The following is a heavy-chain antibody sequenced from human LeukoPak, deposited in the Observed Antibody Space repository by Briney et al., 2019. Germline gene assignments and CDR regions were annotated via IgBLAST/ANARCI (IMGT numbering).Heavy chain of an antibody. CDR3: TRDLAAVPGPRMDV. CDR2: INPDGSER. V-gene: IGHV3-7*03. D-gene: IGHD6-19*01. J-gene: IGHJ6*02. CDR1: GFIFSSYY. Sequence: GGSLRLSCAASGFIFSSYYMSWVRQAPGKGLEWVALINPDGSERYYVDSVKGRFTISRDNARNSLYLQMDSLGDDDTAMYFCTRDLAAVPGPRMDVWGQGTTVTVSS.